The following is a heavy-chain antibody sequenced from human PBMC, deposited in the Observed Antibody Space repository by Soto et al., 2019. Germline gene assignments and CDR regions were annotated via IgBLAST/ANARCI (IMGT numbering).Heavy chain of an antibody. CDR2: ISSSGGST. D-gene: IGHD3-22*01. CDR3: AKYQPMTQPRPYFDY. CDR1: GFTFSSYA. Sequence: EVQLLESGGDLIQPGGSLRLSCAASGFTFSSYAMSWVRQAPGKGLGWVSAISSSGGSTFYADSVKGRFTISRDNSRNTLYLQMNSLRAEDTAIYYCAKYQPMTQPRPYFDYWGQGTLLTVSS. V-gene: IGHV3-23*01. J-gene: IGHJ4*02.